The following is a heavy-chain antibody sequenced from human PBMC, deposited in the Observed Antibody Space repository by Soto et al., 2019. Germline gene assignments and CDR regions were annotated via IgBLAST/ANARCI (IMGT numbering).Heavy chain of an antibody. CDR3: ARIGPYCGGDCYPDFDF. V-gene: IGHV3-23*01. CDR1: EFTFTTFG. CDR2: VSGSGGGT. J-gene: IGHJ4*02. Sequence: EVQLLESGGGLVHPGGSRTLSVAPFEFTFTTFGLTWVGQARGKGLEGSSTVSGSGGGTYYPDSVKGRFTISRVNSKNTMYLQMSNLRAEDTAVYFCARIGPYCGGDCYPDFDFWGLGTPVTVSS. D-gene: IGHD2-21*02.